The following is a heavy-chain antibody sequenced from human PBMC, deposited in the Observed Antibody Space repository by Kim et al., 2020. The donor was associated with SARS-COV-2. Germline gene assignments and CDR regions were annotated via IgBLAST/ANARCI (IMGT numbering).Heavy chain of an antibody. Sequence: GGSLRLSCAASGFTFSSYWIHWVRQAPGKGLVWVSRINNDGSSKKHAESVKGRFSISIDTAKNTVYMQMNSLRAEDTAVYYCARGGANVFDIWGQGTLVTVSA. D-gene: IGHD1-1*01. J-gene: IGHJ3*02. CDR1: GFTFSSYW. V-gene: IGHV3-74*03. CDR2: INNDGSSK. CDR3: ARGGANVFDI.